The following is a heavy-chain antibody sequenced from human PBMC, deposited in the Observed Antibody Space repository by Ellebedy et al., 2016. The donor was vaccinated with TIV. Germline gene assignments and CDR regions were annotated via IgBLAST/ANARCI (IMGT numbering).Heavy chain of an antibody. Sequence: GESLKISCAASGFTFSAYGMHWVRQAPGKGLERVKYIRYDGSNKYYADSVKGRFTISRDNSKNTLFLEMNSLRAEDTAIYYCAGLWFGDSPRDNSDYWGRGTLVTVSS. CDR1: GFTFSAYG. CDR3: AGLWFGDSPRDNSDY. V-gene: IGHV3-30*02. D-gene: IGHD3-10*01. CDR2: IRYDGSNK. J-gene: IGHJ4*02.